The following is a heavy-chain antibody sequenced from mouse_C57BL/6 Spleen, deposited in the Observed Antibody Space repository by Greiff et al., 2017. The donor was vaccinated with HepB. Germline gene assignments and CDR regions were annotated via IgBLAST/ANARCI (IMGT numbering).Heavy chain of an antibody. J-gene: IGHJ2*01. CDR2: IYPSDSET. CDR1: GYTFTSYW. V-gene: IGHV1-61*01. Sequence: QVQLQQPGAELVRPGSSVKLSCKASGYTFTSYWMDWVKQRPGQGLEWIGNIYPSDSETHYNQKFKDKATLTVDKSSSTAYMQLSSLTSEDSAVYYCARGGWDRVFDYWGQGTTLTVSS. CDR3: ARGGWDRVFDY. D-gene: IGHD4-1*01.